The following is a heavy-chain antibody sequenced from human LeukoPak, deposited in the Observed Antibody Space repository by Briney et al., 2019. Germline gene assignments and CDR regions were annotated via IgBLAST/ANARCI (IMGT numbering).Heavy chain of an antibody. D-gene: IGHD3-16*02. CDR3: ARDNSVGDIAWWFDP. Sequence: ASVKVSCTASGYTFSIYGFSWVRQAPGQGLEWMGLINPSGSSTLYAQKFQGRVTMTRDMSTTTDYMELSSLRSEDTAVYYCARDNSVGDIAWWFDPWGQGTLVTVSS. V-gene: IGHV1-46*01. CDR1: GYTFSIYG. J-gene: IGHJ5*02. CDR2: INPSGSST.